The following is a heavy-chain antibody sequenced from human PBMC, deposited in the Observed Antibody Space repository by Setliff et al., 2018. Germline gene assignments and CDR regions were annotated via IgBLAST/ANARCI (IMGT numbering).Heavy chain of an antibody. J-gene: IGHJ6*02. CDR3: ARLGQIQYYYYYGMDV. V-gene: IGHV3-66*04. D-gene: IGHD1-1*01. CDR1: GFTVSSNY. Sequence: LSLSCAASGFTVSSNYMSWVRQAPGKGLEWVSVIYSGGSTYYADSVKGRFTISRDNSKNTLYLQMNSLRAEDTAVYYCARLGQIQYYYYYGMDVWGQGTTVTVSS. CDR2: IYSGGST.